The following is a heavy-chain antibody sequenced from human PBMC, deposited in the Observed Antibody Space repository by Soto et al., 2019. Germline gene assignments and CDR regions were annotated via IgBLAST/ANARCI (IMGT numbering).Heavy chain of an antibody. CDR1: GGTFSSYA. CDR2: IIPIFGTA. D-gene: IGHD6-13*01. J-gene: IGHJ4*02. CDR3: ARAGQGGRQQLVPFDY. Sequence: QVQLVQSGAEVKKPGSSVKVSCKASGGTFSSYAISWVRQAPGQGLEWMGGIIPIFGTANYAQKFQGRVTITADKSTSTAYMELSSLSSEDTAVYYCARAGQGGRQQLVPFDYWGQGTLVTVSS. V-gene: IGHV1-69*06.